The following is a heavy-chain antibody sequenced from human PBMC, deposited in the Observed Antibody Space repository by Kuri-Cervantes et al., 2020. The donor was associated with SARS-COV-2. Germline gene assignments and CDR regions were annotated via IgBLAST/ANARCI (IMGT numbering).Heavy chain of an antibody. Sequence: GESLKISCAASGFTLSSQSMNWVRQAPGKGLEWVSSISSNDNYIYYADSVKGRFTISRDNSKNSLYLHMNSPGVEDTAVYYCAKFDSGTYYFDYWGQGTLVTVSS. V-gene: IGHV3-21*01. D-gene: IGHD1-26*01. CDR1: GFTLSSQS. CDR3: AKFDSGTYYFDY. CDR2: ISSNDNYI. J-gene: IGHJ4*02.